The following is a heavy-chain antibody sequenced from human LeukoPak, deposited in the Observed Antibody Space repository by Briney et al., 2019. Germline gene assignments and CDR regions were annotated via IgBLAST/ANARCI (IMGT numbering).Heavy chain of an antibody. Sequence: GGSLRLSCVGAGFPFSNYAMTWVRQAPGKGLGWVSGISGSGDRTYYADSVKGRFTISRDNSKNTLYLQMNSLTDDDSAVYYCAKDRIPVAGRQDIWDYWGQGTLVTVSS. J-gene: IGHJ4*02. CDR3: AKDRIPVAGRQDIWDY. V-gene: IGHV3-23*01. D-gene: IGHD6-19*01. CDR2: ISGSGDRT. CDR1: GFPFSNYA.